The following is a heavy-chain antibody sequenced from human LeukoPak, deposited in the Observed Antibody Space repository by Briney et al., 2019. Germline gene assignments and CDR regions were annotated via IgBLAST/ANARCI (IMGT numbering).Heavy chain of an antibody. CDR3: ARDPGPGRGAFDI. CDR2: ISYDGSNK. V-gene: IGHV3-30*01. CDR1: GFTFSSYA. D-gene: IGHD3-10*01. Sequence: GRSLRLSCAASGFTFSSYAMHWVRQAPGKGLEWVAVISYDGSNKYYADSVKGRFTISRDNSKNTLYLQMNSLRAEDTVVYYCARDPGPGRGAFDIWGQGTMVTVSS. J-gene: IGHJ3*02.